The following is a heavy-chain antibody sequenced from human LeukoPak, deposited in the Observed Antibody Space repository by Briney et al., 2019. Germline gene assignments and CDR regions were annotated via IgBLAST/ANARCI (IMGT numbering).Heavy chain of an antibody. CDR2: IYYSGST. D-gene: IGHD3-16*01. V-gene: IGHV4-59*01. CDR3: AGGDESRSDY. J-gene: IGHJ4*02. Sequence: SETLSLTCTVSGGSISSYYWSWIRQPPGKGLEWIGYIYYSGSTNYNPSLKSRVTISVDTSKNQFSLKLSSVTAADTAVYYCAGGDESRSDYWGQGTLVTVSS. CDR1: GGSISSYY.